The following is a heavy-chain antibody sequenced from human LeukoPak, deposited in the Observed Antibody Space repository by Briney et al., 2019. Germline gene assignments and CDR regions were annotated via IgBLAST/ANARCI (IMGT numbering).Heavy chain of an antibody. D-gene: IGHD6-6*01. CDR2: ISSSSSYI. CDR3: ARGGEQLVRFDY. Sequence: GGSLRLSCAASGFTFSSYSMNWVRQAPGKGLEWVSSISSSSSYIYYADSVKGRFTISRDNAKNSLYLQMNSLRAEDTAVYYCARGGEQLVRFDYWGQGTLVTVSS. J-gene: IGHJ4*02. V-gene: IGHV3-21*01. CDR1: GFTFSSYS.